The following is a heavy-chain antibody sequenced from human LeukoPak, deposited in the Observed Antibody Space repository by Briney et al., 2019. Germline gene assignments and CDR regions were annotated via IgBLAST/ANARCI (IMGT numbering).Heavy chain of an antibody. CDR1: GGTFSSYA. CDR3: ARAPGVGGGPVAGTNWFGP. Sequence: GASVKVSCKASGGTFSSYAISWVRQAPGQGLEWMGRIIPIFGIANYAQKFQGRVTITADKSTSTAYMELSSLRSEDTAVYYCARAPGVGGGPVAGTNWFGPWGQGTLVTVSS. CDR2: IIPIFGIA. D-gene: IGHD6-19*01. V-gene: IGHV1-69*04. J-gene: IGHJ5*02.